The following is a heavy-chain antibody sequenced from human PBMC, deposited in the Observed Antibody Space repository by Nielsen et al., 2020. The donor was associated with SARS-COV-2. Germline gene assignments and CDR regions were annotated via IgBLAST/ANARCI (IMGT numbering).Heavy chain of an antibody. V-gene: IGHV1-2*06. CDR3: ARHDYGGNSPIDS. CDR1: GYSFTGYY. J-gene: IGHJ4*02. D-gene: IGHD4-23*01. CDR2: INAIKGVA. Sequence: ASVKVSCKASGYSFTGYYMHWVRQAPGQGLEWMGRINAIKGVADYAQKFQGRVTMTRDTSMNTAYLELTRLKSDDTAVYYCARHDYGGNSPIDSWGQGTLLTVSS.